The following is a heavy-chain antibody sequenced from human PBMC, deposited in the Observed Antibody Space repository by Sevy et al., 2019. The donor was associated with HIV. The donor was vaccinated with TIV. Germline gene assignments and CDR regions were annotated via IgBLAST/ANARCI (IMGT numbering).Heavy chain of an antibody. CDR2: FDPEDGET. CDR1: GYTLIQLS. V-gene: IGHV1-24*01. J-gene: IGHJ4*02. D-gene: IGHD3-22*01. Sequence: AYVKVSCKVSGYTLIQLSMHWVRQVPGKGLEWMGSFDPEDGETIYAQKFQGRVTMTEDTSTDTAYMELSSLKSEDTAIFYCAITKDYYDSSGYPFDYWGQGTLVTVSS. CDR3: AITKDYYDSSGYPFDY.